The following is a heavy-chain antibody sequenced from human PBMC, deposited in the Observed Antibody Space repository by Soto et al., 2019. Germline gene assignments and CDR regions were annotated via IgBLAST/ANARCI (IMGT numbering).Heavy chain of an antibody. J-gene: IGHJ6*02. CDR3: ARDKNRFYGMDV. CDR1: GYSLTSYG. V-gene: IGHV1-18*01. Sequence: QVQLVQSGAEVKKAGASLKVSCKASGYSLTSYGISWVRQAPGQGLEWVGWIFPYNGNTNYAKKLQDRVTMTTDTSTNTAYMELRSLRSDDTAVYYCARDKNRFYGMDVWGPGTTVTVSS. CDR2: IFPYNGNT.